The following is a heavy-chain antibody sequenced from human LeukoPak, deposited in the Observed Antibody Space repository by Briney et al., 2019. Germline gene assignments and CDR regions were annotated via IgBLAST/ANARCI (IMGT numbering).Heavy chain of an antibody. V-gene: IGHV1-8*01. J-gene: IGHJ4*02. CDR3: AKSSGDYFFDY. Sequence: ASVKVSCKASGYNFNNHDINWVRQVTGQGLEWLGRMNPNSGNAAYAQKLQGRVTMTWDSSTNTAYLEVIALRSDDTAVYYCAKSSGDYFFDYWGQGTLVTVSS. CDR2: MNPNSGNA. CDR1: GYNFNNHD. D-gene: IGHD3-22*01.